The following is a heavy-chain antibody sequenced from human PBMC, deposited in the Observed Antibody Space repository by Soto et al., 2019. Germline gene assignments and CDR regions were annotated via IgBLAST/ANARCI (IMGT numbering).Heavy chain of an antibody. CDR1: GITFSSFA. CDR3: AKDPCGVGLDWDFDH. V-gene: IGHV3-30-3*02. Sequence: QVQLVESGGGVVQPGRSLTLSCTASGITFSSFAVHWVRQSPGKGLDCVAAISYDGTTKFYADSVKGRFSISRDNSNNTRDVQKNSLSGEDTVGYYGAKDPCGVGLDWDFDHWGHGTRVTVSS. D-gene: IGHD2-8*01. CDR2: ISYDGTTK. J-gene: IGHJ2*01.